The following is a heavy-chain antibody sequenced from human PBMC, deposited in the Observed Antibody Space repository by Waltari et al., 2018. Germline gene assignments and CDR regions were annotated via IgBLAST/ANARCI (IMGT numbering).Heavy chain of an antibody. CDR3: ATLNSADRDY. CDR1: GGTFKNYA. CDR2: IIPINGQA. Sequence: QVHLVQSGTELKKPGSSVRVSCRDSGGTFKNYAVTWVRQPLGKGLEWMGSIIPINGQANYAQNFQGRLTIAADDSTDTVYMDLSGLRSEDTATYYCATLNSADRDYWGQGTLVTVSP. J-gene: IGHJ4*02. V-gene: IGHV1-69*11.